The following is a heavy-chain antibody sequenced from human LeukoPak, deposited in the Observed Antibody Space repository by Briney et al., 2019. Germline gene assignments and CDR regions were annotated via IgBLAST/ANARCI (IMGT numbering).Heavy chain of an antibody. D-gene: IGHD6-19*01. CDR1: GGSISSYY. J-gene: IGHJ6*03. CDR3: ARLGVAGTFYYYYYYMDV. V-gene: IGHV4-59*01. CDR2: IYYSGST. Sequence: NPSETLSLTCTVSGGSISSYYWSWIRQPPGKGLEWIGYIYYSGSTNYNPSLKSRVTISVDTSKNQFSLKLSSVTAADTAVYYCARLGVAGTFYYYYYYMDVWGKGTTVTVSS.